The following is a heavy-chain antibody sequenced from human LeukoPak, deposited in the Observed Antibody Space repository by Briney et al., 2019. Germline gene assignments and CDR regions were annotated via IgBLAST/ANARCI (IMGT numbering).Heavy chain of an antibody. V-gene: IGHV4-39*07. J-gene: IGHJ1*01. CDR3: ARGPRYVDIEYFQH. CDR1: GGSISSSSSY. D-gene: IGHD5-12*01. CDR2: IYYSGST. Sequence: SETLSLTCTVSGGSISSSSSYWGWIRQPPGKGLEWIGSIYYSGSTYYNPSLKSRVTISVDTSKNQFSLKLSSVTAADTAVYYCARGPRYVDIEYFQHWGQGTLVTVSS.